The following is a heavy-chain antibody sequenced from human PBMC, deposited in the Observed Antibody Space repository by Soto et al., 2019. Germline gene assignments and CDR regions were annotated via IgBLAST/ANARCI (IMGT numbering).Heavy chain of an antibody. V-gene: IGHV3-23*01. CDR1: GFTFSSYA. Sequence: GGSLRLSCAASGFTFSSYAMSWVRQAPGKGLEWVSAISGSGGSTYYADSVKGRFTISRDNSKNTLYLQMNSLRAEDTAVYYCAKPLRLELIFELDYWGQGTLVTVSS. CDR2: ISGSGGST. D-gene: IGHD2-21*02. CDR3: AKPLRLELIFELDY. J-gene: IGHJ4*02.